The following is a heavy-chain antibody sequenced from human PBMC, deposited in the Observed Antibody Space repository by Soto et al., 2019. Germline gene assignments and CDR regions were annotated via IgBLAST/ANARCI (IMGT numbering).Heavy chain of an antibody. CDR1: GFTFSSYS. D-gene: IGHD6-19*01. V-gene: IGHV3-21*01. CDR2: ISSSSSYI. J-gene: IGHJ4*02. Sequence: EVQLVESGGGLVKPGGSLRLSCAASGFTFSSYSMNWVRQAPGKGLEWVSSISSSSSYIYYADSVKGRFTISRDNAKNPLYLQMNSLRAEDTAVYYCARASSGWYVDYWGQGTLVTVSS. CDR3: ARASSGWYVDY.